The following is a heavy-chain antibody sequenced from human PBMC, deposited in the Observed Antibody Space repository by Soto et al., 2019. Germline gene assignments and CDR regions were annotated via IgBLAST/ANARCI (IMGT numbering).Heavy chain of an antibody. J-gene: IGHJ5*02. Sequence: EVQLVESGGGLVKPGGSLRLSCAASGFTFSSYSMNWVRQAPGKGLQWVSSISSSSSYIYYADSVKGRFTISRDNAKNSLYLQMNSLRAEDTAVYYCAREFEATRDWGRGWFDPWGQGTLVTVSS. CDR2: ISSSSSYI. V-gene: IGHV3-21*01. CDR3: AREFEATRDWGRGWFDP. D-gene: IGHD1-26*01. CDR1: GFTFSSYS.